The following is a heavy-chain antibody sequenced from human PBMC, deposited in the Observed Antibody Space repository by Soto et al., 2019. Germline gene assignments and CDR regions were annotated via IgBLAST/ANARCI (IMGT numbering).Heavy chain of an antibody. Sequence: GGSLRLSCAASGFTVSSNYMSWVRQAPGKGLEWVSVIYSGGSTYYADSVKGRFTISRDNSKNTLYLQMNSLRAEDTAVYYCASGVVVVAAKEGYFDYWGQGTLVTVSS. CDR3: ASGVVVVAAKEGYFDY. V-gene: IGHV3-66*01. J-gene: IGHJ4*02. CDR2: IYSGGST. D-gene: IGHD2-15*01. CDR1: GFTVSSNY.